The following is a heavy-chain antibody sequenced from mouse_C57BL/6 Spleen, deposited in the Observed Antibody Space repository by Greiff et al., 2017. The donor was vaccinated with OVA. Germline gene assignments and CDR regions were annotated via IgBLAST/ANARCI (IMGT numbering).Heavy chain of an antibody. J-gene: IGHJ2*01. V-gene: IGHV1-52*01. CDR3: ARSSSTVYFDY. D-gene: IGHD1-1*01. CDR2: IDPSDSET. Sequence: QVQLKQPGAELVRPGSSVKLSCKASGYTFTSYWMHWVKQRPIQGLEWIGNIDPSDSETHYNQKFKDKATLTVDKSSSTAYMQLSSLTSEDSAVYYCARSSSTVYFDYWGQGTTLTVSS. CDR1: GYTFTSYW.